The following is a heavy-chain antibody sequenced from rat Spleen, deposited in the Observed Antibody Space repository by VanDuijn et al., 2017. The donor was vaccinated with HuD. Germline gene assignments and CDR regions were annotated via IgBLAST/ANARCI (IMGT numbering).Heavy chain of an antibody. CDR1: GFTFSDHY. CDR3: TTRMVLITHWYFDF. D-gene: IGHD1-12*02. V-gene: IGHV5-27*01. J-gene: IGHJ1*01. Sequence: EVQLVESGGGLVQPGRSLKLSCAASGFTFSDHYMAWFRQAPTKGLEWVAYISTGGGSTYYRDSVKGRFTISRDNAKSTLYLQMDSLRSEDTATYYCTTRMVLITHWYFDFWGPGTMVTVSS. CDR2: ISTGGGST.